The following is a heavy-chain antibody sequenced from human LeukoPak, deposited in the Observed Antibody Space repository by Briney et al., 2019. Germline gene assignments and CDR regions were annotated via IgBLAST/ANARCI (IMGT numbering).Heavy chain of an antibody. CDR3: AKRGYYDSSGYPEPVSDY. Sequence: QSGGSLRLSCAASGFTFSSYGMHWVRQAPGKGLEWVAVISYDGSNKYYADSVKGRFTISRDNSKNTLYLQMNSLRAEDTAVYYCAKRGYYDSSGYPEPVSDYWGQGTLVTVSS. D-gene: IGHD3-22*01. V-gene: IGHV3-30*18. J-gene: IGHJ4*02. CDR1: GFTFSSYG. CDR2: ISYDGSNK.